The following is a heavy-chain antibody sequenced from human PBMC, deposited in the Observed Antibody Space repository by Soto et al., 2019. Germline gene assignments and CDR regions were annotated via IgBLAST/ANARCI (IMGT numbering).Heavy chain of an antibody. CDR3: ARVRVRFLEWLGSEG. J-gene: IGHJ4*02. CDR1: GGTFSSYA. V-gene: IGHV1-69*12. Sequence: QVQLVQSGAEVKKPGSSVKVSCKASGGTFSSYAFSWVRQAPGQGLEWMGGIIPIFGTANYAQKFQGRVTITADEFTSTAYMERSSLRSEDTAVYYCARVRVRFLEWLGSEGWGQGTLVTVSS. D-gene: IGHD3-3*01. CDR2: IIPIFGTA.